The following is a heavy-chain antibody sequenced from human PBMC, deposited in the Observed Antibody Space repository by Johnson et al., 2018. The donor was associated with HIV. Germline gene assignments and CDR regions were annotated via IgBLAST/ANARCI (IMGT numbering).Heavy chain of an antibody. CDR3: ARGPWDDAFDI. J-gene: IGHJ3*02. Sequence: VQLVESGGGVVQPGRSLRLSCAASGFTFSTYAMHWVRQAPGKGLEWVSLIYIDGSTFYADPVKGRFTISRDNSNNTLYLQMNSLRVEDTAVYYCARGPWDDAFDIWGQGTMVTVSS. CDR2: IYIDGST. D-gene: IGHD1-26*01. CDR1: GFTFSTYA. V-gene: IGHV3-66*02.